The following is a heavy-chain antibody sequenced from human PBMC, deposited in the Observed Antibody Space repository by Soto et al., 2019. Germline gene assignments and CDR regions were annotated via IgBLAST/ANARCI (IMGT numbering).Heavy chain of an antibody. V-gene: IGHV3-23*01. J-gene: IGHJ4*02. CDR1: VFTFSSYA. Sequence: GSLRLSCAASVFTFSSYAMSWVRQAPGKGLEWVSAISGSGGSTYYADSVKGRFTISRDNSKNTLYLQMNSLRAEDTAVYYCAKTLGSSSRGYYFDYWGQGTLVTVSS. D-gene: IGHD6-6*01. CDR3: AKTLGSSSRGYYFDY. CDR2: ISGSGGST.